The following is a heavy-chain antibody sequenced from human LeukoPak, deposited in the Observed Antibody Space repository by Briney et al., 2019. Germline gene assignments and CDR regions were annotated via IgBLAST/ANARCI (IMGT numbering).Heavy chain of an antibody. Sequence: GASVKVSCKVSGYTLTELSMHWVRQAPGKGLEWMGGFDPEDGETIYAQKFQGRVTMTEDTSTGTAYMELSSLRSEDTAVYYCATVPNSGSYYYFDYWGQGTLVTVSS. CDR1: GYTLTELS. V-gene: IGHV1-24*01. CDR2: FDPEDGET. D-gene: IGHD1-26*01. CDR3: ATVPNSGSYYYFDY. J-gene: IGHJ4*02.